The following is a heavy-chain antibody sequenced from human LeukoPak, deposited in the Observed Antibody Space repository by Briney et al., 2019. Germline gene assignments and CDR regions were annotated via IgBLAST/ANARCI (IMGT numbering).Heavy chain of an antibody. J-gene: IGHJ4*02. D-gene: IGHD3-22*01. CDR1: GGTFSSYA. CDR2: IIPIFGTA. Sequence: ASVKVSCKASGGTFSSYAISWVRQAPGQGLEWMGRIIPIFGTANYAQKFQGRVRITTDESTSTAYMELSSLRSEDTAVYYCARAGLRSDYYDSSGYYWDYWGQGTLVTVSS. CDR3: ARAGLRSDYYDSSGYYWDY. V-gene: IGHV1-69*05.